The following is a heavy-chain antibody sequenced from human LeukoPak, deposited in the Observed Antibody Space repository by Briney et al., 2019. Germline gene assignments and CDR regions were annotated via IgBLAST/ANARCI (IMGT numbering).Heavy chain of an antibody. CDR1: GFTFSSYA. CDR3: AKGLDYYDSSGLSPDAFDI. J-gene: IGHJ3*02. V-gene: IGHV3-23*01. CDR2: ISGSGGST. Sequence: GGSLTLSCAASGFTFSSYAMSWVRQAPGRELEWVSAISGSGGSTYYAASVKGRFTISRDNSKNTLYLQMNGLSAEDTAVYYSAKGLDYYDSSGLSPDAFDIWGQGTMVTVSS. D-gene: IGHD3-22*01.